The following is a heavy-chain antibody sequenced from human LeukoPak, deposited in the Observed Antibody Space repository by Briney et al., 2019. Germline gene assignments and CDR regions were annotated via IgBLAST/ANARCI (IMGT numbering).Heavy chain of an antibody. CDR1: GDSVSGNSVA. D-gene: IGHD1-1*01. CDR2: TYYRSKWFN. Sequence: SQTLSLTCAISGDSVSGNSVAWNWIRQSPSRGLEWLGRTYYRSKWFNDYAVSVKSRMSINPDTSKNQFSLHLSSVTPEDTAVYYCAREYIDAFDIWGQGTMVTVSS. V-gene: IGHV6-1*01. CDR3: AREYIDAFDI. J-gene: IGHJ3*02.